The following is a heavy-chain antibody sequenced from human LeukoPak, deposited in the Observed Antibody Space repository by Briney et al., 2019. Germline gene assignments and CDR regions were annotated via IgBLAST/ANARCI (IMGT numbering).Heavy chain of an antibody. J-gene: IGHJ5*02. D-gene: IGHD3-10*01. CDR3: ARDPDGSGSWNWFDP. Sequence: SGTLSLTCAVSGGSISSSNWWSWVRQPPGKGLEWIGEIYHSGSTNYNPSLKSRVTISVDKSKNQFSLKLSSVTAADTAVYYCARDPDGSGSWNWFDPWGQGTLVTVSS. CDR1: GGSISSSNW. V-gene: IGHV4-4*02. CDR2: IYHSGST.